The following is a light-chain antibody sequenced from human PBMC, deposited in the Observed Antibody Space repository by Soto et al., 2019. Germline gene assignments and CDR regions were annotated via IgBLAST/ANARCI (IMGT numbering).Light chain of an antibody. CDR2: GAS. Sequence: ETVLTQSPGTLSLSPGERATLSCRASQTIRSNYLAWYRQTPGQAPRLLIYGASNRATGIADRFSGSGSGTDFTLIISRLAHEDFARYYCQQYAGSPWTFGQGTKVEIK. CDR1: QTIRSNY. J-gene: IGKJ1*01. CDR3: QQYAGSPWT. V-gene: IGKV3-20*01.